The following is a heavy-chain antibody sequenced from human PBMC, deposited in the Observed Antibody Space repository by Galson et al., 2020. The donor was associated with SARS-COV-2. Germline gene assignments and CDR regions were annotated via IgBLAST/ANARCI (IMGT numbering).Heavy chain of an antibody. CDR1: GFAFSSYG. CDR2: IWYDGSNK. CDR3: ARDQRDYGSGSDY. J-gene: IGHJ4*02. D-gene: IGHD3-10*01. V-gene: IGHV3-33*01. Sequence: GGSLRLSCAASGFAFSSYGMHWVRQAPGKGLEWVAVIWYDGSNKYYADSVKGRFTISGDNSKNTLYLQMNSLRAEDTAVYYCARDQRDYGSGSDYWGQGTLVTVSS.